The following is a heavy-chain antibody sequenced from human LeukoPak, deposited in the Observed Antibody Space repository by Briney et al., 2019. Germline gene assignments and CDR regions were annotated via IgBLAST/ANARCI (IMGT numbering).Heavy chain of an antibody. J-gene: IGHJ5*02. CDR1: GGSFSGYY. Sequence: SETLSLTCAVYGGSFSGYYWNWIRQPPGKGLEWIGEINHSGSTNYNSSLKSRVTISVDTCKNQFSLKLSSVTTADTAVYYCARGRITMVREAPLWFDPWGQGTLVTVSS. CDR3: ARGRITMVREAPLWFDP. D-gene: IGHD3-10*01. V-gene: IGHV4-34*01. CDR2: INHSGST.